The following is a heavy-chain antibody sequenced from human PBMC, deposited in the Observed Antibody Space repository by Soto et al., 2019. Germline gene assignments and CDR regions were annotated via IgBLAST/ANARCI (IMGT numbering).Heavy chain of an antibody. CDR1: GYIFTSYW. J-gene: IGHJ4*02. D-gene: IGHD2-2*01. CDR2: IYPGDSDT. Sequence: VESLKISCKGSGYIFTSYWICCFLQMPGKGLEWMGIIYPGDSDTRYSPSFQGQVTISVDKSISTAYLQWSSLKASDTAMYYCARATSPLYSFDYWGQGALVTVSS. V-gene: IGHV5-51*01. CDR3: ARATSPLYSFDY.